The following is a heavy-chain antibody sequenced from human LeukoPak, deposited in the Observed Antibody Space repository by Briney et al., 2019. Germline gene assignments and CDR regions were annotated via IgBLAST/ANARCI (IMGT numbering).Heavy chain of an antibody. Sequence: PGGSLRLSCAASGFTFSSYGMHWVRQAPGKGLEWVAVICYDGSNKYYADSVKGRFTISRDNSKNTLYLQMNSLRAEDTAVYYCARVSGVAAAGIRANWFDPWGQGTLVTVSS. J-gene: IGHJ5*02. CDR2: ICYDGSNK. D-gene: IGHD6-13*01. CDR3: ARVSGVAAAGIRANWFDP. CDR1: GFTFSSYG. V-gene: IGHV3-33*01.